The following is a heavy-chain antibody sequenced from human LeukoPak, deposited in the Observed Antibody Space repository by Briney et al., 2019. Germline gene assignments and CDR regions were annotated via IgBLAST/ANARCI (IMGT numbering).Heavy chain of an antibody. V-gene: IGHV3-21*01. D-gene: IGHD3-10*01. Sequence: GGSLRLSCAASGFTFSSYSMNWVRQAPGKGLEWVSSISSSSSYIYYADSVKGRFTISRDNAKNSLYLQMNSLRAEDTAVYYCAREAWFGEFFDYWGQGTLVTVSS. J-gene: IGHJ4*02. CDR3: AREAWFGEFFDY. CDR2: ISSSSSYI. CDR1: GFTFSSYS.